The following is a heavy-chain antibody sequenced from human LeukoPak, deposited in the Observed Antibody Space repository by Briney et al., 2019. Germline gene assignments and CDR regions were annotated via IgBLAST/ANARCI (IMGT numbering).Heavy chain of an antibody. D-gene: IGHD4-4*01. Sequence: SVKVSCKASGGTFSSYAISWVRQAPGQGLEWMGRIIPILGIANYAQKLQGRVTITADKSTSTAYMELSSLRSEDTAVYYCARGGTTVGPFDYWGQGTLVTVSS. CDR1: GGTFSSYA. V-gene: IGHV1-69*04. CDR3: ARGGTTVGPFDY. CDR2: IIPILGIA. J-gene: IGHJ4*02.